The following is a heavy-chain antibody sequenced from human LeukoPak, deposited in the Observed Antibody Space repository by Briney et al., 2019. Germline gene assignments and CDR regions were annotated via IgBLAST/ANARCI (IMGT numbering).Heavy chain of an antibody. CDR2: ISVYSGNT. V-gene: IGHV1-18*01. CDR1: GYTFASYG. CDR3: AREGPNLPDNLDY. J-gene: IGHJ4*02. Sequence: ASVKVSCKASGYTFASYGVSWVRQAPGQGPEWMAWISVYSGNTKYAQKFQDRVTLTADTSTSTVYMELSSLRSEDTAVYYCAREGPNLPDNLDYWGQGTLVTVSS. D-gene: IGHD2-2*01.